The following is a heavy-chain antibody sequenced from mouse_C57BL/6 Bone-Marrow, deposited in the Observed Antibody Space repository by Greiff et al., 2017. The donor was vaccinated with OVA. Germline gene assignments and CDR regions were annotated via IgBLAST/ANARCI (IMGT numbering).Heavy chain of an antibody. V-gene: IGHV1-61*01. J-gene: IGHJ1*03. D-gene: IGHD1-1*01. Sequence: QVQLQQPGAELVRPGSSVKLSCKASGYTFTSYWMDWVKPRPGQGLEWIGNIYPSDSETHYNQKFKEKATLTVDKSSSTAFMQLSILTSEDSAVYYCARRAITTVVAHWYFDVWGTVTTVTVSS. CDR2: IYPSDSET. CDR3: ARRAITTVVAHWYFDV. CDR1: GYTFTSYW.